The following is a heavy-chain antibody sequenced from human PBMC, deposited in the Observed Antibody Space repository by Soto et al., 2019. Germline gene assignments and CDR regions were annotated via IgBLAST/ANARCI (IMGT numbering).Heavy chain of an antibody. J-gene: IGHJ4*01. CDR1: AVSVTSYT. V-gene: IGHV4-4*07. Sequence: SESRSLPCILSAVSVTSYTWSWVRQPANKGMEWIGRVFSSVSATYNPSLKCRVSISMDPAEKRISRRLGSVTAAEAGVYFFGRDGMTTGETWGPGTLVAVSS. CDR2: VFSSVSA. CDR3: GRDGMTTGET. D-gene: IGHD2-8*02.